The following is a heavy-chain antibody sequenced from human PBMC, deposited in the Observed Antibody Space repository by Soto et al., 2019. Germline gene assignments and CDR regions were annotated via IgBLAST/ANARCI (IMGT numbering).Heavy chain of an antibody. CDR1: GGTFSSYT. D-gene: IGHD5-12*01. CDR2: IIPILVIA. CDR3: ARDLMVATIEGDY. Sequence: GASVKVSCKASGGTFSSYTISWVRQAPGQGLEWMGRIIPILVIANYAQKFQGRVTITADKSTSTAYMELSSLRSEDTAVYYCARDLMVATIEGDYWGQGTLVTVSS. V-gene: IGHV1-69*04. J-gene: IGHJ4*02.